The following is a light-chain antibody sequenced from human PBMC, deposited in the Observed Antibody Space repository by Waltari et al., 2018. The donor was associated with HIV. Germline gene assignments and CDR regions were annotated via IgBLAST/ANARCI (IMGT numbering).Light chain of an antibody. Sequence: SVLTQPPSASGTPGQRVTISCYGGPSTIGSNDLFWYQHLPGTAPKLLIHRNDRRPSGVPDRFSGSTSGNSASLAISGLRSEDEADYYCVAWDDGLRGVVFGGGTRVAVL. CDR3: VAWDDGLRGVV. V-gene: IGLV1-47*01. CDR1: PSTIGSND. J-gene: IGLJ2*01. CDR2: RND.